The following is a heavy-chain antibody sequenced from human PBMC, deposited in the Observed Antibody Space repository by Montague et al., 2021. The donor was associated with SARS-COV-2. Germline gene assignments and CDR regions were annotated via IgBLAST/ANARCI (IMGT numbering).Heavy chain of an antibody. D-gene: IGHD3-3*01. CDR2: IYYSGTT. CDR3: AGDQAAKISFKGAFDI. CDR1: GGSISSYY. J-gene: IGHJ3*02. Sequence: SETLSLTCTVSGGSISSYYWNWIRETPGKGLEWFGYIYYSGTTNYNPSLKSRVTISLDTPKNQFSLNLNSVTAADTAIYYCAGDQAAKISFKGAFDIWGQGGMVTVSS. V-gene: IGHV4-59*01.